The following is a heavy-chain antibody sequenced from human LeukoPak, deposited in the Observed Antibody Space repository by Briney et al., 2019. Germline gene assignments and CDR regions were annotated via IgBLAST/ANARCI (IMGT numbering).Heavy chain of an antibody. CDR1: GFTFSNAW. D-gene: IGHD6-19*01. J-gene: IGHJ4*02. V-gene: IGHV3-15*01. CDR3: TTGIAVAGSVDY. CDR2: IKSKTDGGTT. Sequence: GGSLRLSCAASGFTFSNAWMSWVRQAPGKGLEWVGRIKSKTDGGTTDYAAPVKGRFTISRDDSKNTLYLQMNSLKTEDTAVYYCTTGIAVAGSVDYWGQGTLVTVSS.